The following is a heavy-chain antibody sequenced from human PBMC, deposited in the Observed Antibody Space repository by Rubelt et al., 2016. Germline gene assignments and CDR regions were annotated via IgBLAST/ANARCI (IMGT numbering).Heavy chain of an antibody. D-gene: IGHD6-19*01. V-gene: IGHV1-69*04. CDR3: ARGIAVAGYYYYGMDV. J-gene: IGHJ6*02. Sequence: VKKPGSSVKVTCKASGGTFNSYAINWVRQAPGQGLEWMGKIIPIVGIANYAQNFQGRVTITADKSTSIVYMDLSSLRSEDTAVYYCARGIAVAGYYYYGMDVWGQGTTVTVSS. CDR2: IIPIVGIA. CDR1: GGTFNSYA.